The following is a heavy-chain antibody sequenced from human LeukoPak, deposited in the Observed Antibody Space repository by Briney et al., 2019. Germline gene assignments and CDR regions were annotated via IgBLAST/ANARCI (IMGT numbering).Heavy chain of an antibody. D-gene: IGHD3-9*01. CDR1: GGSISSGSYY. CDR2: IYTSGST. V-gene: IGHV4-61*02. J-gene: IGHJ4*02. CDR3: ARGLRYFD. Sequence: PSETLSLTCTVSGGSISSGSYYWSWIRQPAGKGLEWIGRIYTSGSTNYNPSLKSRVTISVDTSKNQFSLKLSSVTAAGTAVYYCARGLRYFDWGQGTLVTVSS.